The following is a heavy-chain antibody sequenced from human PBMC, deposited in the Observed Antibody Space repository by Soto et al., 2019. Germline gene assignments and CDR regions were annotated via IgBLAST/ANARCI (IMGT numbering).Heavy chain of an antibody. D-gene: IGHD3-10*01. Sequence: QVQLQESGPGLVKSSETLSLTCTISGGSIDHYYWSWIRQSPGKALEWIGHFYSLGTTSYNPSLRSRVTISLDTSKREYSLRLSFVTAADTAVYYCATGRYSYGSEYWGQGALVVVSS. CDR3: ATGRYSYGSEY. CDR1: GGSIDHYY. J-gene: IGHJ4*02. V-gene: IGHV4-59*01. CDR2: FYSLGTT.